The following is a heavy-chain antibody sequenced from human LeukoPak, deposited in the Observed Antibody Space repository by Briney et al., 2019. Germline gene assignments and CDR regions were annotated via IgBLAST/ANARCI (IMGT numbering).Heavy chain of an antibody. V-gene: IGHV1-2*02. CDR1: GYTFTAYY. Sequence: VASVKVSCKTSGYTFTAYYMNWVRQAPGQGLEWMGWINPNSGGTNYAQRFQGRVTMTRDTSISTAYMELSRLRSDDTAVYYCARETGDDAFDIWGQGTNVNVSS. CDR3: ARETGDDAFDI. J-gene: IGHJ3*02. D-gene: IGHD2-8*02. CDR2: INPNSGGT.